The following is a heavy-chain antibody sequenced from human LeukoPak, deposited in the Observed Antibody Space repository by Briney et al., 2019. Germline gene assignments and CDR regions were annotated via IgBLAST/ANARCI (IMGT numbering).Heavy chain of an antibody. CDR1: GFTFSSYG. CDR3: AKSRAGLLLLVY. Sequence: GGSLRLSCAASGFTFSSYGMHWVRQAPGKGLEWVAVISYDGSNKYYADSVKGRFTISRDNSKNTLYLQMNSLRAEDTAVYYCAKSRAGLLLLVYWGQGTLVTVSS. J-gene: IGHJ4*02. V-gene: IGHV3-30*18. D-gene: IGHD3-22*01. CDR2: ISYDGSNK.